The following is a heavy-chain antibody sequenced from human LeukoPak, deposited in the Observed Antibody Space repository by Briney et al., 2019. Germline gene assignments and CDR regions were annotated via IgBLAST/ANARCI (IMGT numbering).Heavy chain of an antibody. CDR1: GFTFTSSA. J-gene: IGHJ4*02. D-gene: IGHD2-2*02. V-gene: IGHV1-58*02. CDR2: IVVGSGNT. Sequence: ASVKVSCKASGFTFTSSAMQWVRQARGQRLEWIGWIVVGSGNTNYAQKFQERVTITRDMSTSTAYMELSSLRSEDTAVYYCAAVGYCSGTSCYTYYWGQGTLVTVSS. CDR3: AAVGYCSGTSCYTYY.